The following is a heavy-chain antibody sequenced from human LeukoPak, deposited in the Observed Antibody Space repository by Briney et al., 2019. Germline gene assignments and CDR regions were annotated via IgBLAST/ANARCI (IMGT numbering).Heavy chain of an antibody. J-gene: IGHJ4*02. D-gene: IGHD3-22*01. CDR2: IWYDGSNK. CDR3: ARGVRDSGGYSYYFDY. CDR1: GFTFTDYV. V-gene: IGHV3-33*01. Sequence: GGSLRLSCAASGFTFTDYVMQWVRQAPGKGLEWVAVIWYDGSNKYYADSVKGRFTISRDNSKNTLYLQMNSLSAEDTAVFYCARGVRDSGGYSYYFDYWGQGTLVTVSS.